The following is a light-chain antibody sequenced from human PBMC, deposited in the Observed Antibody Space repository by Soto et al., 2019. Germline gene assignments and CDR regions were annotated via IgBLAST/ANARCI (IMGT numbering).Light chain of an antibody. CDR1: SCNIGASYD. V-gene: IGLV1-40*01. Sequence: QSVLTQSASVSGAPGQTVVISCSGSSCNIGASYDVNWYRQIPGTAPKLLIYGNHNRPSGVPERFSGSKSGTSATLAITGLQAEDEADYYCQSYNRRLSGYVFGTGTKVTVL. CDR2: GNH. CDR3: QSYNRRLSGYV. J-gene: IGLJ1*01.